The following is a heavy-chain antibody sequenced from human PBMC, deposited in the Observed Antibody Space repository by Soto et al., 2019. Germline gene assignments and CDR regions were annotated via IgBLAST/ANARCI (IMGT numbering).Heavy chain of an antibody. CDR1: GFSFSSQA. D-gene: IGHD6-13*01. J-gene: IGHJ6*02. CDR3: ARDIYSFGYYSVDV. V-gene: IGHV3-30-3*01. Sequence: GGSLRLSCVASGFSFSSQAMHWVRQAPGKGLEWVAAISNDGNRQLYADSVKDRFTISRDNSRNTLDLQMNNLRTEDTGVYFCARDIYSFGYYSVDVWGQGTTVTVSS. CDR2: ISNDGNRQ.